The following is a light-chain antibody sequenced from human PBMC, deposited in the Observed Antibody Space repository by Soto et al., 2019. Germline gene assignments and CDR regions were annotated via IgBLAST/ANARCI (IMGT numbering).Light chain of an antibody. CDR2: DVT. J-gene: IGLJ2*01. CDR3: SSFASSIPLV. V-gene: IGLV2-14*03. Sequence: QSALTQPASVSGSPGQSITISCTGTSSDVGGYNYVSWYQQHPGKAPKLLICDVTNRPSGVSNRFSVSKSGNTASLTISGLQTEDEADYYCSSFASSIPLVFGGGTKLTVL. CDR1: SSDVGGYNY.